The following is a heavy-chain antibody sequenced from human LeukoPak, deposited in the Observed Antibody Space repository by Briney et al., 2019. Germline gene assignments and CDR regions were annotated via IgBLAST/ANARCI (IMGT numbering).Heavy chain of an antibody. CDR1: GGTFSSYA. CDR3: ARDRSGSYRTFDY. CDR2: IIPIFGTA. Sequence: SVKVSCKASGGTFSSYAISWVRQAPGQGLEWMGGIIPIFGTANYAQKFQGRVTITADKSTSTAYMELSSLRSEDTAVYYCARDRSGSYRTFDYWGQGTLVTVSS. V-gene: IGHV1-69*06. D-gene: IGHD1-26*01. J-gene: IGHJ4*02.